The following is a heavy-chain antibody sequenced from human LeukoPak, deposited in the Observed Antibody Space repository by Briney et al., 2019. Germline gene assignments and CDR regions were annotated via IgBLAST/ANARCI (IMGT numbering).Heavy chain of an antibody. D-gene: IGHD3-3*01. CDR3: AREAFWSGYQNWFDP. Sequence: ASVKVSCTASVGTFCSYAISWVRQAPGQGREWMGRIIPIFGTANYAQKFQGRVTITTDESTSTAYMELSSLRSEDTAVYYCAREAFWSGYQNWFDPWGQGTLGTVSS. J-gene: IGHJ5*02. V-gene: IGHV1-69*05. CDR2: IIPIFGTA. CDR1: VGTFCSYA.